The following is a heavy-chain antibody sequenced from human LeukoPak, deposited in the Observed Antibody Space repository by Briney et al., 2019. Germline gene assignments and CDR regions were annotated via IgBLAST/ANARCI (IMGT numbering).Heavy chain of an antibody. CDR2: IHYSGST. CDR3: ARAFWEGYFDY. D-gene: IGHD1-26*01. CDR1: GGSINSYY. J-gene: IGHJ4*02. Sequence: PSESLSLTCTVSGGSINSYYWSWIRQPPGKRLEWIGYIHYSGSTNYNPSLKSRVSISKDTSRNQFSLKVNSVTAADTAVYYCARAFWEGYFDYWGQGTLVIVSS. V-gene: IGHV4-59*01.